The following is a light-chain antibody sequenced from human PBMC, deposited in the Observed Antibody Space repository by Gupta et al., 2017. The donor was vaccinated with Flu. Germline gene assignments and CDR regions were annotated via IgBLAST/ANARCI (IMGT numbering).Light chain of an antibody. CDR1: QSVSSY. J-gene: IGKJ5*01. Sequence: EIVLTQSPATLSLSPGERATLSCRASQSVSSYLAWYQQKPGQAPRLLIYDASNRDTGIPARFSGSGCGKDLTLTISSREQEDFAVYYCQQRSNWPPITFGQGTQLEIK. CDR2: DAS. V-gene: IGKV3-11*01. CDR3: QQRSNWPPIT.